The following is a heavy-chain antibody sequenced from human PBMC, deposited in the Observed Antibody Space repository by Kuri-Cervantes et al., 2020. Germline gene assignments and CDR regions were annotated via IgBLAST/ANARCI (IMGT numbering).Heavy chain of an antibody. CDR2: IYHSGST. V-gene: IGHV4-4*02. Sequence: GSLRLSCAVSGGSISSSNWWSWVRQPPGKGLEWIGEIYHSGSTNYNPSLKSRVTISVDKSKNQFSLKLSSVTAADTAVYYCARDYGSGSYGAHYMDVWGKGTTVTVSS. D-gene: IGHD3-10*01. CDR3: ARDYGSGSYGAHYMDV. J-gene: IGHJ6*03. CDR1: GGSISSSNW.